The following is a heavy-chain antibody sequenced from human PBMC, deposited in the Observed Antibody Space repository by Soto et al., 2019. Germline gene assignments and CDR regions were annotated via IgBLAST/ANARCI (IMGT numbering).Heavy chain of an antibody. CDR1: GYTFTSYA. CDR2: INAGNGNT. CDR3: ARDMRDIVLVPAAPPFYYDYGMDV. Sequence: QVQLVQSGAEEKKPGASVKVSCKASGYTFTSYAMHWVRQAPGQRLEWMGWINAGNGNTKYSQKFQGRVTITRDTYASTADMKLSRLRSEDTAVYYCARDMRDIVLVPAAPPFYYDYGMDVWGHGTTVTVSS. D-gene: IGHD2-2*01. J-gene: IGHJ6*02. V-gene: IGHV1-3*05.